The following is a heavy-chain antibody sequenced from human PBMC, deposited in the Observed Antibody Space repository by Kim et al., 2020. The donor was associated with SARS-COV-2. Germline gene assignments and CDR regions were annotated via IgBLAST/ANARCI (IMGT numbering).Heavy chain of an antibody. V-gene: IGHV3-30*02. Sequence: ADSVKGRFTISRDNSKNTLYLQMNSLRAEDTAVYYCAKDTFVGATTGLDYWGQGTLVTVSS. D-gene: IGHD1-26*01. CDR3: AKDTFVGATTGLDY. J-gene: IGHJ4*02.